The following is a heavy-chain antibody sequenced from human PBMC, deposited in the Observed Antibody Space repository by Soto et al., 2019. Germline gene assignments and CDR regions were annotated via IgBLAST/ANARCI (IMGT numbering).Heavy chain of an antibody. V-gene: IGHV3-30-3*01. D-gene: IGHD1-1*01. CDR2: ISYDESNK. Sequence: GGSLRLSCAASGFIFSYAMHWVRQAPGKGLEWVAIISYDESNKYYADSVKGRFTISRDNTKSTLYLQMNSLRAEDTAVYFCARGRVENGYFFDYWGQGALDTVSS. CDR3: ARGRVENGYFFDY. J-gene: IGHJ4*02. CDR1: GFIFSYA.